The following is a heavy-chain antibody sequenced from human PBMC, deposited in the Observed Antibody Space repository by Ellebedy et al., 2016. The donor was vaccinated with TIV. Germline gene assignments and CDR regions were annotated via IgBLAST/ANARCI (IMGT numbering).Heavy chain of an antibody. CDR3: ATGRGLTGYLGDDY. D-gene: IGHD3-9*01. CDR1: GGSISSSSFN. Sequence: SETLSLTCAVSGGSISSSSFNWGWIRQPPGKGLEWIGTIYSGSTYYNASLKSRVAISVDTSKNEFSLKLSSVTAADTAVYYCATGRGLTGYLGDDYWGQGTLVTVSS. J-gene: IGHJ4*02. V-gene: IGHV4-39*01. CDR2: IYSGST.